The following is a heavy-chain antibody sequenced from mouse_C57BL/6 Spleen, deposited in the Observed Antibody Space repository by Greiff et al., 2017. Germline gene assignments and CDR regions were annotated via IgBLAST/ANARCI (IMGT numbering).Heavy chain of an antibody. V-gene: IGHV2-2*01. CDR3: ARKGYAHYYAMDY. CDR2: IWSGGST. Sequence: QVQLKQSGPGLVQPSQSLSITCTVSGFSLTSYGVHWVRQSPGKGLEWLGVIWSGGSTDYNAAFISRLSISKDNSKSQVFFKMNSLQDDDTAIYYCARKGYAHYYAMDYWGQGTSVTVSS. D-gene: IGHD2-2*01. J-gene: IGHJ4*01. CDR1: GFSLTSYG.